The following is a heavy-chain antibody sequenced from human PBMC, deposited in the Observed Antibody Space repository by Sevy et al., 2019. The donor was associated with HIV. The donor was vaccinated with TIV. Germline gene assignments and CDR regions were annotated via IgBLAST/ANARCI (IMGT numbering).Heavy chain of an antibody. CDR1: GFTFGDYA. D-gene: IGHD1-1*01. Sequence: GGSLRLSCSASGFTFGDYAMTWFRQAPGKGLQWVGFIRSKAYGGTTEYAASVKGRFTISRDDSKSIAYLQMKSLKTEDTSVYYCTRKEVIRGTVHWGQGTLVTVSS. J-gene: IGHJ1*01. CDR3: TRKEVIRGTVH. V-gene: IGHV3-49*03. CDR2: IRSKAYGGTT.